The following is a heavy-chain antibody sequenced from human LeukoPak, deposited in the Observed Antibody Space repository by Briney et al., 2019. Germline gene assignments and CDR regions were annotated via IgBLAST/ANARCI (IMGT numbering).Heavy chain of an antibody. CDR1: GDSVSSNSAA. J-gene: IGHJ6*02. D-gene: IGHD6-13*01. CDR2: TYYRSKWYN. V-gene: IGHV6-1*01. CDR3: ARLLVGGIAAAGTNYYYGMDV. Sequence: SQTLSLTCAISGDSVSSNSAAWNWIRQSPSRGHEWLGRTYYRSKWYNDYAVSVKSRITINPDTSKNQFSLQLNSVTPEDTAVYYCARLLVGGIAAAGTNYYYGMDVWGQGTTVTVSS.